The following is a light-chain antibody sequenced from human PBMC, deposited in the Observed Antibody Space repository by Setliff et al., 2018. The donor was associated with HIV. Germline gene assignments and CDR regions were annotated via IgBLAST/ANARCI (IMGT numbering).Light chain of an antibody. V-gene: IGLV2-14*01. Sequence: QSALAQAASVSGSPGQSITISCTGSSSDVGGYNYVSWYQQHPGKAPKLMIYEVRNRPSGVSNRFSGSKSGSTASLTISGLQAEDEADYYCSSYTSSTTRVFGTGTKVTVL. CDR3: SSYTSSTTRV. CDR1: SSDVGGYNY. CDR2: EVR. J-gene: IGLJ1*01.